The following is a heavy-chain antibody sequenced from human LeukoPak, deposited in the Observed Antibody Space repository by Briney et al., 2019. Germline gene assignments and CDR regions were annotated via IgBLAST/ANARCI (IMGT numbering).Heavy chain of an antibody. CDR1: GFTFSSYW. CDR2: ICSDGTVT. V-gene: IGHV3-74*01. CDR3: TRDFYLAGANY. D-gene: IGHD6-19*01. Sequence: GGSLRLSCAASGFTFSSYWMHWVRQAPGKGLVWVSGICSDGTVTWYADSVKGRLTVSRDNAKNTLYLQMSSLRDEDTAVYYCTRDFYLAGANYWGQGTLVTVSS. J-gene: IGHJ4*02.